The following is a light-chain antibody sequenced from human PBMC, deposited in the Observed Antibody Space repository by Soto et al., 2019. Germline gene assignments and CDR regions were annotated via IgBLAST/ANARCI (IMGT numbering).Light chain of an antibody. CDR1: QGITYY. Sequence: DIQMTQSPSSLSASVGDRVTITCRASQGITYYLAWFQQKPGKAPKSLIYGASSLQSGVASRFNDRGIRTDFSLTISSLQPEDIATYYCHQYDSYPRTFGPGTKVEIK. CDR3: HQYDSYPRT. J-gene: IGKJ3*01. CDR2: GAS. V-gene: IGKV1-16*01.